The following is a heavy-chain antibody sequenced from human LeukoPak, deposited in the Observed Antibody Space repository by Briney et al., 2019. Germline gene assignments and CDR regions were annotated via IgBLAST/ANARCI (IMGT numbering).Heavy chain of an antibody. CDR2: IYFSGTT. D-gene: IGHD6-13*01. J-gene: IGHJ5*02. V-gene: IGHV4-59*08. CDR1: GDSINAYY. Sequence: SETLSLTCTVSGDSINAYYWGWIREPPGKGLVWMGYIYFSGTTKYNPYLESRVTISVDTSKNQFSLKLSSVTAADTAVYYCARRRAEGGSNGHYNWFDPWGQGILVTVSS. CDR3: ARRRAEGGSNGHYNWFDP.